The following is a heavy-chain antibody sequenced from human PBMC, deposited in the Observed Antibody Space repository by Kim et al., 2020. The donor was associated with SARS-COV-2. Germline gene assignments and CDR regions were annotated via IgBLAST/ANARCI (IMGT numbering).Heavy chain of an antibody. J-gene: IGHJ4*02. Sequence: DSVKGRFTSSRDNAKNSLYLQMNSLRDEDTAVYYCARDEYYYDSSGYIYWGQGTLVTVSS. D-gene: IGHD3-22*01. CDR3: ARDEYYYDSSGYIY. V-gene: IGHV3-48*02.